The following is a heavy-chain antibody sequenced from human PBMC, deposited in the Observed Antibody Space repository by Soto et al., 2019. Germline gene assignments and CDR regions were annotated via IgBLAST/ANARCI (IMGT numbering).Heavy chain of an antibody. CDR3: ARALSTTATTFAYYYGMDV. V-gene: IGHV4-59*11. Sequence: PSETLPLTCTRSGGSISSHHWSWIRQPPGKGLEWIVYSYYSGSTNYNPSLKSRVTISVDTSKNHFSLKLSSVTAADTAVYYCARALSTTATTFAYYYGMDVWGQGTTVTVSS. CDR1: GGSISSHH. D-gene: IGHD4-17*01. J-gene: IGHJ6*02. CDR2: SYYSGST.